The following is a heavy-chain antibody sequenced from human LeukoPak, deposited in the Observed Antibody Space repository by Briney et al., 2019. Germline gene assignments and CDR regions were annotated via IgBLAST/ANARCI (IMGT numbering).Heavy chain of an antibody. J-gene: IGHJ4*02. CDR1: GGSISSNW. V-gene: IGHV4-4*02. CDR2: IDHSGST. Sequence: PSETLSPTCAVSGGSISSNWWSWVRQPPGKGLEWIGEIDHSGSTNYNPSLKSRVTISVDTSKNQFSLKLSSVTAADTAVYYCARIQRGVIIPSCPFDYWGQGTLVTVSS. D-gene: IGHD3-10*01. CDR3: ARIQRGVIIPSCPFDY.